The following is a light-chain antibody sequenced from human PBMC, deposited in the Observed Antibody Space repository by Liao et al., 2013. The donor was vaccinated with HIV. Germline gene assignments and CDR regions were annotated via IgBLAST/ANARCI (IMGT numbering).Light chain of an antibody. Sequence: SYELTQPSSVSVSPGQTARITCSGDVLAKKYARWFQQKPGQAPVLVIYKDSERPSGIPERFSGSSSGTTVTLTISGAQVEDEADYYCYSAADNSWVFGGRDQADRP. CDR3: YSAADNSWV. CDR2: KDS. J-gene: IGLJ3*02. CDR1: VLAKKY. V-gene: IGLV3-27*01.